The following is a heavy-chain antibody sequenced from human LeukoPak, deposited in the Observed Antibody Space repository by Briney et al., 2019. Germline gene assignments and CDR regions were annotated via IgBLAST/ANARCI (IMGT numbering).Heavy chain of an antibody. V-gene: IGHV3-7*03. D-gene: IGHD1-1*01. Sequence: GGSLRLSCAASGFTFSNYWMSWVRQAPGKGLEWVANIKQDGSEKDYVDSVRGRFTISTDNSKNTLYLQMNSLRAEDTALYYCAKGLERESRLDSWGQGTLVTVSS. J-gene: IGHJ4*02. CDR2: IKQDGSEK. CDR1: GFTFSNYW. CDR3: AKGLERESRLDS.